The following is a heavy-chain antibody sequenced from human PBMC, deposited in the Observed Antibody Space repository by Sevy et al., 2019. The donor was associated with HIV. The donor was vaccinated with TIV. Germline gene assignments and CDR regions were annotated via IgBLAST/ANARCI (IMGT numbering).Heavy chain of an antibody. J-gene: IGHJ4*02. CDR1: GFTFTTYA. CDR2: ISYDGSNT. CDR3: ARDGGYDSRGYDLSHY. D-gene: IGHD3-22*01. V-gene: IGHV3-30-3*01. Sequence: GGSLRLSCAASGFTFTTYAMHWVRQAPGKGLEWVAVISYDGSNTYYADSVKGRFTISRDSSKNTLYLQMNSLRAEDTAVYFCARDGGYDSRGYDLSHYWGQGTLVTVSS.